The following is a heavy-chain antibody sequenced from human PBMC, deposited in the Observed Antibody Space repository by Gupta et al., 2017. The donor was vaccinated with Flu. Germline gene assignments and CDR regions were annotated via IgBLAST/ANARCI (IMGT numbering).Heavy chain of an antibody. CDR3: ARVVIGIAVAGLAFDI. J-gene: IGHJ3*02. CDR2: INPNSGGT. Sequence: APGQGLEWMGRINPNSGGTNYAQKFQGRVTMTRDTSISTAYMELSRLRSDDTAVYYCARVVIGIAVAGLAFDIWGQGTMVTVSS. D-gene: IGHD6-19*01. V-gene: IGHV1-2*06.